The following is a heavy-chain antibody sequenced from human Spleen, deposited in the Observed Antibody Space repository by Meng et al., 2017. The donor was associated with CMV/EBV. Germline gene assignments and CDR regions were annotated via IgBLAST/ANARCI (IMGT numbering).Heavy chain of an antibody. Sequence: ALVKVSCKASGYTFTSYGISWVRQAPGQGLEWMGWISAYNGNTNYAQKLQGRVTMTTDTSTSTAYMELRSLRSDDTAVYYCARDGDCSSTSCYRRDYYYYGMDVWGQGTTVTVSS. CDR1: GYTFTSYG. CDR2: ISAYNGNT. V-gene: IGHV1-18*01. D-gene: IGHD2-2*01. J-gene: IGHJ6*02. CDR3: ARDGDCSSTSCYRRDYYYYGMDV.